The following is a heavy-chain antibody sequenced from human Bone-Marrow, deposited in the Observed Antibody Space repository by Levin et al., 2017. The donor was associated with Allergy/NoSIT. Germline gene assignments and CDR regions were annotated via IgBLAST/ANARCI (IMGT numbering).Heavy chain of an antibody. CDR2: IIPSFGAT. D-gene: IGHD3-3*01. CDR3: ARGVRFLEWLSNPRHYYYYGMDV. J-gene: IGHJ6*02. V-gene: IGHV1-69*01. CDR1: GYTFTNYA. Sequence: KISCKASGYTFTNYAISWVRQAPGQGLEWMGGIIPSFGATNYAQTFQDRVTITADESTNRAYMELRGLRSEDTAVYYCARGVRFLEWLSNPRHYYYYGMDVWGQGTTVTVSS.